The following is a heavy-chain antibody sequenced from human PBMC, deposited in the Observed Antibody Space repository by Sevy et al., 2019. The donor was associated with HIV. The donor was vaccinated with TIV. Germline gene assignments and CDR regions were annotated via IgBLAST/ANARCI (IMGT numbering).Heavy chain of an antibody. CDR2: ISGSGGST. Sequence: GGSLRLSCAASGFTFSSYAMTWVRQAPGKGLEWVSLISGSGGSTFYADSVKGRFTISRDNSKNTLYLQMNSLRADDTAVYYCAKHGGYRSPSLANWGQGTLVTVSS. V-gene: IGHV3-23*01. D-gene: IGHD2-15*01. CDR1: GFTFSSYA. J-gene: IGHJ4*02. CDR3: AKHGGYRSPSLAN.